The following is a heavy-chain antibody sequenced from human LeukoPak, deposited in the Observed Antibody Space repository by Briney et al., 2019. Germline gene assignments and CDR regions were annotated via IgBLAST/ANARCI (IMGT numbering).Heavy chain of an antibody. CDR1: GGTFSSYA. Sequence: SVKVSCKASGGTFSSYAISWVRHAPGQGLGWMGGIIPIFGTTNYTQKFQGRVTITADESTSTVYMELSSLRSGDTAVYYCARAEYSSIWFDYWGQGTLVTVSS. V-gene: IGHV1-69*13. D-gene: IGHD6-13*01. CDR2: IIPIFGTT. CDR3: ARAEYSSIWFDY. J-gene: IGHJ4*02.